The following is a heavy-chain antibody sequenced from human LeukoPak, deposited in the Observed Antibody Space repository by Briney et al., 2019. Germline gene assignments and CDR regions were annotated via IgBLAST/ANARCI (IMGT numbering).Heavy chain of an antibody. D-gene: IGHD1-26*01. CDR2: ISGSGGST. Sequence: PGGSLRLSCAASGFTFSSFAMTWVRQAPGKGLEWVSDISGSGGSTYYAASVKGRFTISRDNSKKTLYLQMNSLRAEDTAVYYCAEDYSGNYYGMFEYWGQGTLVTVSS. J-gene: IGHJ4*02. V-gene: IGHV3-23*01. CDR3: AEDYSGNYYGMFEY. CDR1: GFTFSSFA.